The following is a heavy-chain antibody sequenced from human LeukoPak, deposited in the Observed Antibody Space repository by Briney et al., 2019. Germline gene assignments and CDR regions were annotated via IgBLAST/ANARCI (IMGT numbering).Heavy chain of an antibody. CDR2: IYITGST. Sequence: SETLSLTCGVYGESFSGYYWTWIRQPPGKGLEWIGDIYITGSTNYNPYLKRRVTISVDTSKNQFSLRLSSVTAADTAVYYCARVRIGETSYDASDVWGLGTMVTVSS. CDR3: ARVRIGETSYDASDV. CDR1: GESFSGYY. J-gene: IGHJ3*01. V-gene: IGHV4-59*13. D-gene: IGHD1-26*01.